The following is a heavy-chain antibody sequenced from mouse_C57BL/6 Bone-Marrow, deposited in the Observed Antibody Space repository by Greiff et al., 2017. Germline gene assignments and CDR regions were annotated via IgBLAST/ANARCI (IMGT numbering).Heavy chain of an antibody. V-gene: IGHV1-81*01. Sequence: VQRVESGAELARPGASVKLSCKASGYTFTSYGLSWVKQRTGQGLEWIGEIYPRSGNTYYNEKFKGKDTLTADKSSSTAYMGLRSLTSEDSAVYFCAGSSGPAYWGQGTLVTVSA. J-gene: IGHJ3*01. CDR2: IYPRSGNT. CDR1: GYTFTSYG. D-gene: IGHD3-2*02. CDR3: AGSSGPAY.